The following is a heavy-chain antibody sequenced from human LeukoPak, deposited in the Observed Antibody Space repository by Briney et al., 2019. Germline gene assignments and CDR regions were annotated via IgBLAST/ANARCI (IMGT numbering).Heavy chain of an antibody. Sequence: ASVKVSCKASGYTFTGYYMHWVRQAPGQGLEWMGWINPNSGGTNYAQKFQGRVTMTRDTSISTAYMELSRLRSDDAAVYYCARTYYYDSSGYYYGYWGQGTLVTVSS. D-gene: IGHD3-22*01. CDR1: GYTFTGYY. J-gene: IGHJ4*02. CDR2: INPNSGGT. CDR3: ARTYYYDSSGYYYGY. V-gene: IGHV1-2*02.